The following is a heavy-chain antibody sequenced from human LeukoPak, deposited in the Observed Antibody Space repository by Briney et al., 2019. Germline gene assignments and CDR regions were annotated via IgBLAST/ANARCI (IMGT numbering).Heavy chain of an antibody. J-gene: IGHJ4*02. V-gene: IGHV1-69*13. D-gene: IGHD1-26*01. CDR2: IIPIFGTA. CDR1: GGTFSSYA. CDR3: ASGLYSGSYPAYYFDY. Sequence: EASVKVSCTASGGTFSSYAISWVRQAPGQGLEWMGGIIPIFGTANYAQKFQGRVTITADESTSTAYMELSSLRSEDTAVYYCASGLYSGSYPAYYFDYWGQGTLVTVSS.